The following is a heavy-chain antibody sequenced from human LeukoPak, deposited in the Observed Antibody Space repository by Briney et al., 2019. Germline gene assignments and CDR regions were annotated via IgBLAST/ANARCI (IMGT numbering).Heavy chain of an antibody. CDR1: GGSISSYY. V-gene: IGHV4-4*07. D-gene: IGHD6-13*01. CDR2: IYSTGST. CDR3: ARQIASAGTAGFDF. J-gene: IGHJ4*02. Sequence: SETLSLTCTVSGGSISSYYWSWIRQPAGKGLEWIGRIYSTGSTNYNPSLKSRVTMSVDTSKNQFSLRLRSVTAADTAVYYCARQIASAGTAGFDFLGQGALGTVSS.